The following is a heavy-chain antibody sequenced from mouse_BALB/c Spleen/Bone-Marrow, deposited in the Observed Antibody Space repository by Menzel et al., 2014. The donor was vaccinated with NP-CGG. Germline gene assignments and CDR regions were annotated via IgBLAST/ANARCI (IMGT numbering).Heavy chain of an antibody. CDR3: ARGRDWFDY. V-gene: IGHV5-6-3*01. CDR2: ISGSGSST. Sequence: EVMLVESGGGLVQPGGSLKLSCAASGFTFSGYGMSWVRQTPDKGLELAATISGSGSSTYYPDSVKGRFTISRDNARNTLCLQMSSLKSEDTAMYYCARGRDWFDYWGQGTTLTVSS. CDR1: GFTFSGYG. D-gene: IGHD3-3*01. J-gene: IGHJ2*01.